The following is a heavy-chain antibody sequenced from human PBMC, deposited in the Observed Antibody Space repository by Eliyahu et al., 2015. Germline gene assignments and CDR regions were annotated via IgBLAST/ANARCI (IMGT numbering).Heavy chain of an antibody. V-gene: IGHV3-11*01. D-gene: IGHD3-22*01. CDR1: GFTFSDFY. Sequence: QVQLVESGGGLVKPGGSLRLSCAASGFTFSDFYMFWIRQSPGKGLEWVSYIGHTGTTVTYADSVKGRFTISRDNAKNSLYLQMNSLRAEDTAIYYCARGPDSSGCDYWGQGTLVTLSS. CDR3: ARGPDSSGCDY. CDR2: IGHTGTTV. J-gene: IGHJ4*02.